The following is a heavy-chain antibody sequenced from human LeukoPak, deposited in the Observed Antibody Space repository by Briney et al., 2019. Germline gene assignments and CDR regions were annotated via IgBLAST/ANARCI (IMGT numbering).Heavy chain of an antibody. V-gene: IGHV3-23*01. Sequence: HSGGSLRLSCAASGFTFSSHGRSWVRQAPGKGLEWVSTISGSGDNTYYADSVKGRLTISRDNSKNTLYLQMNSLRAEDTAVYYCARVTYGSGTYGAFDYWGQGTLVTVSS. CDR1: GFTFSSHG. J-gene: IGHJ4*02. CDR3: ARVTYGSGTYGAFDY. CDR2: ISGSGDNT. D-gene: IGHD3-10*01.